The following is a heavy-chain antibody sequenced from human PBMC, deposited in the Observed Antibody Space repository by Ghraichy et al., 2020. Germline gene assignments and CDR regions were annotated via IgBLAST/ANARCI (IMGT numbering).Heavy chain of an antibody. CDR1: GGTFSSYA. J-gene: IGHJ6*02. V-gene: IGHV1-69*13. D-gene: IGHD6-13*01. Sequence: SVKVSCKASGGTFSSYAISWVRQAPGQGLEWMGGIIPIFGTANYAQKFQGRVTITADESTSTAYMELSSLRSEVTAVYYCASSIAAAGDYYYYGMDVWGQGTTVTVSS. CDR3: ASSIAAAGDYYYYGMDV. CDR2: IIPIFGTA.